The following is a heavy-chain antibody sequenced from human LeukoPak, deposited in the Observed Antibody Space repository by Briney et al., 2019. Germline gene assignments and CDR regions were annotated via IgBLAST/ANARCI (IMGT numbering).Heavy chain of an antibody. Sequence: GGSLRLSCAASGFTFSSFAMTWVRQAPGKGLEWVSGFDGNGPNTYYADSVKGRWTISRDNSRSTLYLEMNSLRPEDTAIYYCAKPRTTGLGWAQFDYWGQGSLVTVSS. V-gene: IGHV3-23*01. CDR3: AKPRTTGLGWAQFDY. J-gene: IGHJ4*02. CDR1: GFTFSSFA. CDR2: FDGNGPNT. D-gene: IGHD2-8*02.